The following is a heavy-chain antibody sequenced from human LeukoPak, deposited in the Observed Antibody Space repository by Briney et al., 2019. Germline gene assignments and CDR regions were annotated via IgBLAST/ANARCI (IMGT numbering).Heavy chain of an antibody. J-gene: IGHJ6*02. D-gene: IGHD3-10*01. CDR1: GGTFSSYA. CDR2: IIPIFGTA. Sequence: ASVKVSCKASGGTFSSYAISWVRQSPGQGLECMGGIIPIFGTANYAQKFQGRVTITADESTSTAYMELSSLRSEDTAVYYCARDPGGDYYYGMDVWGQGTTVTVSS. V-gene: IGHV1-69*13. CDR3: ARDPGGDYYYGMDV.